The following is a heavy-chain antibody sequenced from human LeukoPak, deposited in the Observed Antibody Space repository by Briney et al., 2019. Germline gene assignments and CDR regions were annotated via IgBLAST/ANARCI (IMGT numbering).Heavy chain of an antibody. Sequence: PGGSLRLSCAASGFTFSDYYMTWIRQAPGKGLEWISYISTSAGTIYYADSVKGRFTISRDNAKNSLYLQMNSLRAEDTAVYYCARDAIDSSGFDFDYWGQGTLVTVSS. D-gene: IGHD3-22*01. CDR2: ISTSAGTI. J-gene: IGHJ4*02. V-gene: IGHV3-11*01. CDR1: GFTFSDYY. CDR3: ARDAIDSSGFDFDY.